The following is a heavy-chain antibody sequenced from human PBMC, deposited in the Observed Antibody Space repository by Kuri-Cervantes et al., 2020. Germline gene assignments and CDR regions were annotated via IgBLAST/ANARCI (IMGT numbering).Heavy chain of an antibody. Sequence: GESLKISCKASGYTFTSYYMHWVRQAPGQGLEWVGIINPSGGSTSYAQKFQGRVTMTRDTSKGTVYIELNSLRSEDTAVYYCARNQFEDDSSGIFDYWGQGTLVTVSS. D-gene: IGHD3-22*01. CDR2: INPSGGST. CDR3: ARNQFEDDSSGIFDY. CDR1: GYTFTSYY. J-gene: IGHJ4*02. V-gene: IGHV1-46*01.